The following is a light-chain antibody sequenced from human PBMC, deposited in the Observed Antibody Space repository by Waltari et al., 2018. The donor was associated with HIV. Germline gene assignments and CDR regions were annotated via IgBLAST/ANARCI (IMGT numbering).Light chain of an antibody. V-gene: IGKV3-15*01. CDR2: GAS. CDR3: QQYNNWPRT. Sequence: EIVMTQSPVTLSVSPGERATLSCRASQSISGNLAWYQQKPGQAPRLLIYGASTGATGIPARFSGSGSGTEFTLTISSLQSEDFAVYYCQQYNNWPRTFGQGTKLEIK. CDR1: QSISGN. J-gene: IGKJ2*01.